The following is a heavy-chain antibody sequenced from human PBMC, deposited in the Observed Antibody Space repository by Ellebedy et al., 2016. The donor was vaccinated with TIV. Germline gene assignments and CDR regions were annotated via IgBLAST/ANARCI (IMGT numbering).Heavy chain of an antibody. J-gene: IGHJ1*01. CDR1: GASVSSSNYY. CDR3: ARHGVLIWSPGDFHH. D-gene: IGHD3-10*01. V-gene: IGHV4-39*01. CDR2: IYYTGST. Sequence: MPGGSLRLSCTVSGASVSSSNYYWGWIRQPPGKGLEWIGSIYYTGSTYDSPSLRSRVTLSIERSKNEVSVELRSVTAADTAVYYCARHGVLIWSPGDFHHWGQGSLVTVS.